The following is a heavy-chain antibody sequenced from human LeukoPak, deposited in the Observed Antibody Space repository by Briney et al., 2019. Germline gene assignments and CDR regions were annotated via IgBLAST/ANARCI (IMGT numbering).Heavy chain of an antibody. J-gene: IGHJ4*02. CDR3: ARGYNYGAY. CDR1: GFTFNNYD. D-gene: IGHD4/OR15-4a*01. CDR2: ISSSSSTI. V-gene: IGHV3-48*04. Sequence: GGSLRLSCAASGFTFNNYDMNWVRQAPGKGLEWVSYISSSSSTIYYADSVKGRFTISRDNTKNSLYLQMNSLRAEDTAVYYCARGYNYGAYWGRGTLVTVSS.